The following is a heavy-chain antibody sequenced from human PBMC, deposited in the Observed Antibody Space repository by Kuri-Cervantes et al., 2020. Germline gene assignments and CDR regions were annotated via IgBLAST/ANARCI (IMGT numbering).Heavy chain of an antibody. Sequence: SLKISCAASGFTFSSYSMNWVRQAPGKGLEWVSSISSSSSYIYYADSVKGRFTISRDNAKNSLYLQMNRLRAEDTAVHYCARDISADWFDPWGQGTLVTVSS. J-gene: IGHJ5*02. D-gene: IGHD3-16*02. V-gene: IGHV3-21*06. CDR1: GFTFSSYS. CDR2: ISSSSSYI. CDR3: ARDISADWFDP.